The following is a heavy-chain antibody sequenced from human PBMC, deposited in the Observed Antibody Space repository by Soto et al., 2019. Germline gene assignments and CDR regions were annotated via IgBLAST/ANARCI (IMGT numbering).Heavy chain of an antibody. CDR1: GGTFSSYA. V-gene: IGHV1-69*13. D-gene: IGHD3-10*01. CDR3: ARNPYYYGSGSYYTPPAFDI. CDR2: IIPIFGTA. Sequence: ASVKVSCKASGGTFSSYAISWLRQAPGQGLEWMGGIIPIFGTANYAQKFQGRVTITADESTSTAYMELSSLRSEDTAVYYCARNPYYYGSGSYYTPPAFDIWGQGTMVTVSS. J-gene: IGHJ3*02.